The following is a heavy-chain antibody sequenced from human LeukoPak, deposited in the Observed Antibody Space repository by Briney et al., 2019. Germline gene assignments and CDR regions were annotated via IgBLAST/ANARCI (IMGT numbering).Heavy chain of an antibody. CDR1: GGSISSYY. CDR3: ARATSYYDLYYLDY. J-gene: IGHJ4*02. D-gene: IGHD3-22*01. V-gene: IGHV4-59*01. CDR2: IYYSGST. Sequence: SETLSLTCTVSGGSISSYYWSWIRQPPGKGLEWIGYIYYSGSTNYNPSLKSRVTISVDTSKNQFSLKLSSVTAADTAVYYCARATSYYDLYYLDYWGQGTLVTVSS.